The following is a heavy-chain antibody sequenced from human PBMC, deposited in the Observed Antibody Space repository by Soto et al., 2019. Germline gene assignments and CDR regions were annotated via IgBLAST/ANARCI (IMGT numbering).Heavy chain of an antibody. CDR3: AEMELQEPYYYHDMDV. V-gene: IGHV3-23*01. J-gene: IGHJ6*02. D-gene: IGHD3-10*01. CDR1: GFTFSSYA. CDR2: ISGSGGRT. Sequence: EVQLLESGGGLVQPGGSLRLSCAASGFTFSSYAMSWVRLAPGKGLEWVSTISGSGGRTYYADSVKGRFTISRDNSKNTLFLQMNSLRADDTAVYYCAEMELQEPYYYHDMDVWGQGTTVTVSS.